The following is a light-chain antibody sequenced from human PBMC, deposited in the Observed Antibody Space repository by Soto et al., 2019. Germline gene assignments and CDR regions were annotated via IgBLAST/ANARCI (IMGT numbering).Light chain of an antibody. CDR3: QQRNMWPIT. J-gene: IGKJ5*01. Sequence: DIQMTQSPSTLSASVGDRVTITCRASQSISSWLAWYQQKPGKAPRLLIYAASSLHSGVPSRFSGSGSGTDFTLTISSLEPEDSAVYYCQQRNMWPITFGQGTRLEIK. CDR1: QSISSW. V-gene: IGKV1-5*01. CDR2: AAS.